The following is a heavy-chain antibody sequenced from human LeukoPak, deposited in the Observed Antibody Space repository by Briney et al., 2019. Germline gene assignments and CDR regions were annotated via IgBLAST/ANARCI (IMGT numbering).Heavy chain of an antibody. CDR1: GGSISSYY. CDR3: ARSPGYCSGGSCYGDRKNWFDP. Sequence: PSETLSLTCTVSGGSISSYYWSWIRQPPGKGLEWIGYIYYSGSTNYNPSLKSRVTISVDTSKNQFSLKLSSVTAADTAVYYCARSPGYCSGGSCYGDRKNWFDPWGQGTLVTVSS. CDR2: IYYSGST. V-gene: IGHV4-59*01. D-gene: IGHD2-15*01. J-gene: IGHJ5*02.